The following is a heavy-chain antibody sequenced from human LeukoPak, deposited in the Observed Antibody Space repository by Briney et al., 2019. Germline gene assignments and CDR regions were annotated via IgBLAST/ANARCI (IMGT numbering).Heavy chain of an antibody. D-gene: IGHD1-26*01. CDR3: ARGGSLDY. CDR2: IYSGGDT. V-gene: IGHV3-53*01. CDR1: GFTFSSYS. Sequence: GGSLRLSCAASGFTFSSYSMNWVRQAPGKGLEWVSVIYSGGDTYYADSVKGRFTISRDNSQNTLYLQMNSLRAEDTAVYYCARGGSLDYWGQGTLVTVSS. J-gene: IGHJ4*02.